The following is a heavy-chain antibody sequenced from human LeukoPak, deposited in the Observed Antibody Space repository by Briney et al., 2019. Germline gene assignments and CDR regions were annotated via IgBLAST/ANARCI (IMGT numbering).Heavy chain of an antibody. Sequence: GESLKISCKGSGYSFTSYWIGWVRQMPGKGLEWMGIIYPGDSDTRYSPSFQGQVTISADKSISTAYLQWSSLKASDTAMYYCARLGYCGGDCYSWDFDYWGQGTLVTVSS. CDR2: IYPGDSDT. D-gene: IGHD2-21*02. CDR3: ARLGYCGGDCYSWDFDY. J-gene: IGHJ4*02. V-gene: IGHV5-51*01. CDR1: GYSFTSYW.